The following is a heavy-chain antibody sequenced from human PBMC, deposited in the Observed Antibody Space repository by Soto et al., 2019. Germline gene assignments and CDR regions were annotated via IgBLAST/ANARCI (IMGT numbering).Heavy chain of an antibody. CDR3: ATGGHNDGYHFYHGMDV. Sequence: QVQGVQSGAEVKKPGSSVKVSCKVSGGIFTNNAISWVRQAPGQGLEWLGWVIPLFDTADYAQIFRGRLKISADRATTTASMELSGLTSADTAVYFCATGGHNDGYHFYHGMDVWGPGTTVTVS. V-gene: IGHV1-69*01. D-gene: IGHD5-18*01. CDR1: GGIFTNNA. CDR2: VIPLFDTA. J-gene: IGHJ6*02.